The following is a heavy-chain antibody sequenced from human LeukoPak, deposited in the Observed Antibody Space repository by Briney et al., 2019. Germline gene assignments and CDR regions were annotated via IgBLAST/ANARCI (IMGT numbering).Heavy chain of an antibody. CDR3: ARDRQGYYFDY. V-gene: IGHV4-59*01. CDR1: GGSISSYY. Sequence: PSETLSLTCTVSGGSISSYYWSWIRQPPGKGLEWIGYIYYSGSTNYNPSLKSRVTISVDTSKNQFSLKLSSVTAAGTAVYYCARDRQGYYFDYWGQGTLVTVSS. J-gene: IGHJ4*02. CDR2: IYYSGST.